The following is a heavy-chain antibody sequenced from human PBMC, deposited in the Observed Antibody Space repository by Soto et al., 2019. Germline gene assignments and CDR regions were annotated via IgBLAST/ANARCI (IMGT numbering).Heavy chain of an antibody. CDR1: GFSFSDYY. Sequence: GGSLRLSCAASGFSFSDYYMDWVRQAPGKGLEWVGRTRSRASGYTTEYAASVRGRFTVSRDDSKSSMYLQMDSLKTEDTALYYCARDILRDCGGTGCSARDYWGQGTLVTVSS. J-gene: IGHJ4*02. CDR2: TRSRASGYTT. D-gene: IGHD2-2*01. CDR3: ARDILRDCGGTGCSARDY. V-gene: IGHV3-72*01.